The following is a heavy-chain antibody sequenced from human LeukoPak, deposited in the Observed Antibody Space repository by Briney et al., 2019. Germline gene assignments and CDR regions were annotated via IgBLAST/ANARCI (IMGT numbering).Heavy chain of an antibody. J-gene: IGHJ3*02. D-gene: IGHD3-9*01. CDR1: GGSISSYY. CDR3: ARQGYDILTGYIDAFDI. Sequence: PETLSLTCTVSGGSISSYYWSWIRQPPGKGLEWIGYISYSGSTNYNPSLKSRVTISIDTPKNQFSLKLRSVTAADTAIYYCARQGYDILTGYIDAFDIWGQGTMVTVSS. CDR2: ISYSGST. V-gene: IGHV4-59*08.